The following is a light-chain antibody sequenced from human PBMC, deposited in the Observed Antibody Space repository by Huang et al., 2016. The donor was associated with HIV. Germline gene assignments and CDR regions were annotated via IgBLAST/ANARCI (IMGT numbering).Light chain of an antibody. CDR3: QQFYNMPYT. J-gene: IGKJ2*01. CDR1: RSLLFASDITNF. CDR2: MAS. V-gene: IGKV4-1*01. Sequence: DILLNQYPDSLAVSLGERATLTCRSSRSLLFASDITNFLAWYQQKPGQAPKLLMYMASFRESGVPERFTGSGSGTDFTLTIASLQAEDVAVYYCQQFYNMPYTFGRGTRLEI.